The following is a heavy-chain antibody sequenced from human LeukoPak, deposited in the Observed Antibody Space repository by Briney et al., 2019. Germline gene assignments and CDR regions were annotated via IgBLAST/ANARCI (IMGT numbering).Heavy chain of an antibody. CDR3: TRARGCINDRVF. CDR1: IFTLPTFR. D-gene: IGHD1-1*01. J-gene: IGHJ4*02. Sequence: GGSLTLSCQVSIFTLPTFRVECDRQSPGKGLVWVSFINSHGDTTTYADSVRGRFTISRDNAKNTVFLQMTSLVAEDTAVYHCTRARGCINDRVFWGQGTVVSVSS. CDR2: INSHGDTT. V-gene: IGHV3-74*01.